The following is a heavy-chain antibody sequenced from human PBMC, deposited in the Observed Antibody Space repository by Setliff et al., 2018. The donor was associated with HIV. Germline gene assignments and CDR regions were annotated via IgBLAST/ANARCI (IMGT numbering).Heavy chain of an antibody. CDR1: GFTFNNYA. V-gene: IGHV3-23*01. D-gene: IGHD3-22*01. CDR3: AKDAGAYYYDKFDY. Sequence: GESLKISCAASGFTFNNYAMSWVRQAPGKGLEWVSTISGSGGSTYFADSVKGRFIISRDNSKNTVYLQMNNLRDEDTAVYYCAKDAGAYYYDKFDYWGQGTLVTVSS. CDR2: ISGSGGST. J-gene: IGHJ4*02.